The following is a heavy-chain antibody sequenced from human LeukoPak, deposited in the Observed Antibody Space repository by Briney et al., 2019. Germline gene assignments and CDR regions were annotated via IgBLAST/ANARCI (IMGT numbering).Heavy chain of an antibody. CDR1: GYTFTSYG. Sequence: ASVKVSCKASGYTFTSYGISWVRQAPGQGLEWMGWISTYNGNTNYAQKLQGRVTTTTDTSTSTAYMELRSLRSDDTAVYYCARDYTDYYDSSGYLRDYYYYYYMDVWGKGTTVTVSS. CDR3: ARDYTDYYDSSGYLRDYYYYYYMDV. J-gene: IGHJ6*03. D-gene: IGHD3-22*01. V-gene: IGHV1-18*01. CDR2: ISTYNGNT.